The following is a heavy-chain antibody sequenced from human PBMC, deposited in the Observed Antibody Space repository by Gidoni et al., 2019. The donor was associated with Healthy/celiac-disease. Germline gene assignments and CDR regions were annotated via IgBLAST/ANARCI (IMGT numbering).Heavy chain of an antibody. CDR3: AKDAGLSSCVFDY. Sequence: EVQLLESGGGLVQPGGSLRHCCAASGCTFSSYAMRWVRQAPGKGLEWVSAISCSGGSTYYADSVKGRFTISRDNSKNTLYLQMNSLRAEDTAVYSCAKDAGLSSCVFDYWGQGTLVTVSS. CDR2: ISCSGGST. CDR1: GCTFSSYA. D-gene: IGHD2-2*01. J-gene: IGHJ4*02. V-gene: IGHV3-23*01.